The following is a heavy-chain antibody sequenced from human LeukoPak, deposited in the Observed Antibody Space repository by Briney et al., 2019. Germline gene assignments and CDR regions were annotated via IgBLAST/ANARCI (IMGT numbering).Heavy chain of an antibody. CDR1: GYSISSGYY. CDR3: ARAGGVKTAALDLDY. V-gene: IGHV4-38-2*02. CDR2: IYYSGSA. J-gene: IGHJ4*02. Sequence: SKTLSLTCTVSGYSISSGYYWGWIRQPPGKGLEWIGNIYYSGSANHNPSLKSRVTISRDTSKNQFSLKLTSVTTADTAVYYCARAGGVKTAALDLDYWGQGTLVTVSS. D-gene: IGHD6-25*01.